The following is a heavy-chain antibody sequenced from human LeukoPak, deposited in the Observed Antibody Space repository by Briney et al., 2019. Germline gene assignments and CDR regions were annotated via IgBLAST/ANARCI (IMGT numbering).Heavy chain of an antibody. CDR2: ISYDGSNK. J-gene: IGHJ4*02. Sequence: GRSLRLSCAASGFTFSSYGMHWVRQAPGKGLEWVAVISYDGSNKYYADSVKGRFTISRDNSKNTLYLQMNSLRAENTAVYYCAKDRFDYWGQGTLVTVSS. V-gene: IGHV3-30*18. CDR3: AKDRFDY. CDR1: GFTFSSYG.